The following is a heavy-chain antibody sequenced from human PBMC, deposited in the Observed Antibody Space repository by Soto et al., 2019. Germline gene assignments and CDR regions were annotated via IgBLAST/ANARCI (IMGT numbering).Heavy chain of an antibody. J-gene: IGHJ4*02. CDR1: GYNINNWP. Sequence: VLLRGSCKNSGYNINNWPMHLLRYAPGQMLEWMGWINAGNGNTKYSQKFQGRFTITSDTSASTAFMELSSLRSEDTAVYYCAASSGYYSYDYWGQGTLVTVSS. CDR3: AASSGYYSYDY. D-gene: IGHD3-22*01. CDR2: INAGNGNT. V-gene: IGHV1-3*01.